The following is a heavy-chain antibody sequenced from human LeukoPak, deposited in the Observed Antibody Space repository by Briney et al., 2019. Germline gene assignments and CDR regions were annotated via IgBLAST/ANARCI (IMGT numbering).Heavy chain of an antibody. D-gene: IGHD2-2*01. Sequence: GASVKVSCKAPGYTFTSYDINWVRQATGQGLEWMGWMNPNSGNTGYAQKFQGRVTITRNTSISTAYMELSSLRSEDTAVYYCARVQGEYQLLNWFDPWGQGTLVTVSS. CDR2: MNPNSGNT. J-gene: IGHJ5*02. V-gene: IGHV1-8*03. CDR3: ARVQGEYQLLNWFDP. CDR1: GYTFTSYD.